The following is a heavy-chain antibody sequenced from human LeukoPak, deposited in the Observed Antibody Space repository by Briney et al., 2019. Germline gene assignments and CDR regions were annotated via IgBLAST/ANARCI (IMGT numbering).Heavy chain of an antibody. Sequence: PSETLSLTCTVSGDSISSRSYYWSWIRQHPGKGLEWIGYIYYTGSTYYNPSLKSRVTISVDTSKNQFSLQLTSVTAADTAVYYCARSNGVPAATDYWRQGTLVTVST. V-gene: IGHV4-31*03. CDR1: GDSISSRSYY. CDR3: ARSNGVPAATDY. J-gene: IGHJ4*02. CDR2: IYYTGST. D-gene: IGHD2-2*01.